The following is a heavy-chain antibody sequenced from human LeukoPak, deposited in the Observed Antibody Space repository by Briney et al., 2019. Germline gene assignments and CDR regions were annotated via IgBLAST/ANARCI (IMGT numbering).Heavy chain of an antibody. CDR1: GFMFSDSA. CDR3: TRDRRYYFDY. J-gene: IGHJ4*02. D-gene: IGHD3-16*02. CDR2: IRSKGNSYAT. Sequence: GGSLRLSCAASGFMFSDSAMHWVRQASGKGLEWVGRIRSKGNSYATTYAASVKGRFTIYRDDSKNTTYLQMNSLETEDTAIYYCTRDRRYYFDYWGQGTLVTVSS. V-gene: IGHV3-73*01.